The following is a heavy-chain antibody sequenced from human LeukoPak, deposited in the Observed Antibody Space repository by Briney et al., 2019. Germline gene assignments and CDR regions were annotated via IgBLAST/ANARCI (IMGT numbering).Heavy chain of an antibody. V-gene: IGHV4-39*01. Sequence: SETLSLPCTVSGGSISSSRYYCGWIRQPPGKGLLWLGCIYYSGSTYYNPSVKSRVPISVDTSKNQFSLKLSSVTAADTAVYYCARQGYYYDSSGYDFYYWGQGTLVTVSS. D-gene: IGHD3-22*01. CDR3: ARQGYYYDSSGYDFYY. J-gene: IGHJ4*02. CDR2: IYYSGST. CDR1: GGSISSSRYY.